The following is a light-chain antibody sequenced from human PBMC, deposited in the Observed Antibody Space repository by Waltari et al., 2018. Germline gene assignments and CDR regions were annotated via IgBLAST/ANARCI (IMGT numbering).Light chain of an antibody. V-gene: IGKV3-11*01. Sequence: EIVLTQSPATLSLSPGERATLSCRASQSVSDFLGWYQQKPGQAPRLRIYDTSHRAPGIPDRFRGSGSGTDFTLTISSLEPEDFVVYYCQQRRYGLTFGGGTKVDIK. CDR2: DTS. J-gene: IGKJ4*01. CDR1: QSVSDF. CDR3: QQRRYGLT.